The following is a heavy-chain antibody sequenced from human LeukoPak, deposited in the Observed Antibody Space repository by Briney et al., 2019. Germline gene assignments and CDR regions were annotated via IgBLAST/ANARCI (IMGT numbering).Heavy chain of an antibody. D-gene: IGHD3-3*01. Sequence: SETLSLTCTVSGGSISSYYWSWVRQPPGKGLEWIGYIYYSGSINYNPSLKSRVTISVDTSKNQFSLRLSSVTAADTAVYYCARQYYDFWSDPNPYWFDPWGQGTLVTVSS. CDR3: ARQYYDFWSDPNPYWFDP. V-gene: IGHV4-59*01. CDR1: GGSISSYY. J-gene: IGHJ5*02. CDR2: IYYSGSI.